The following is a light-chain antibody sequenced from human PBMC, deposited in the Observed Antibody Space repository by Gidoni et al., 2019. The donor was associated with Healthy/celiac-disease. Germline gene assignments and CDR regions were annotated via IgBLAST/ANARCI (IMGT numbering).Light chain of an antibody. J-gene: IGLJ2*01. CDR3: QAWDSSYYVV. CDR2: QDS. CDR1: KLGDKY. V-gene: IGLV3-1*01. Sequence: SYELTQPPSVSASPGQTASLTCSGDKLGDKYACWYQQKPGQSPVLVIYQDSKRPSGIPERFSGSNSGNTATLTISGTQAMDEADYYCQAWDSSYYVVFGGGTKLTVL.